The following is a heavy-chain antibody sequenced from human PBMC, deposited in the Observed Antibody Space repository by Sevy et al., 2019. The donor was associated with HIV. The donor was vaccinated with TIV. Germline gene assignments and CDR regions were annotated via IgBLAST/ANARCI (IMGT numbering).Heavy chain of an antibody. CDR2: INTSGST. V-gene: IGHV4-4*07. J-gene: IGHJ4*02. CDR1: GDSFSSYF. CDR3: VRSNWVTATNGFSKAYYFDY. D-gene: IGHD7-27*01. Sequence: SETLSLTCTVSGDSFSSYFWAWIRQPAGKGLEWIGRINTSGSTNYNPSLKSRVTMSVDTSNSQFSLKVTSLTAADTAIYFCVRSNWVTATNGFSKAYYFDYWGQGSLVTVSS.